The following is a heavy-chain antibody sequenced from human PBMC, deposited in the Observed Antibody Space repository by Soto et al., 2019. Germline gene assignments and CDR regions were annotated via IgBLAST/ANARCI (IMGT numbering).Heavy chain of an antibody. CDR3: ANLLVYAIPYYMDV. Sequence: GGSLRLSCAASGFTFSSYWMSWVRQAPGKGLEWVANIKQDGSEKYYVDSVKGRFTISRDNAKNSLYLQMNNLRAEDTAVYYCANLLVYAIPYYMDVWGKGTTVTVSS. D-gene: IGHD2-8*01. J-gene: IGHJ6*03. V-gene: IGHV3-7*01. CDR1: GFTFSSYW. CDR2: IKQDGSEK.